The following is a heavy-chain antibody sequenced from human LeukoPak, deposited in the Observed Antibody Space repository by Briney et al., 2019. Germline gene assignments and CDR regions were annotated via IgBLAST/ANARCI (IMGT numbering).Heavy chain of an antibody. CDR2: ISSSGSTI. Sequence: GGSLRLSCAASGFIFSDYHMSWIRQAPGKGLEWVSYISSSGSTIYYADSVKGRFTISRDNAKNSLYLQMNSLRAEDTAVYYCARNSGYDSDANFDYWGQGTLVTVSS. CDR1: GFIFSDYH. V-gene: IGHV3-11*04. J-gene: IGHJ4*02. D-gene: IGHD5-12*01. CDR3: ARNSGYDSDANFDY.